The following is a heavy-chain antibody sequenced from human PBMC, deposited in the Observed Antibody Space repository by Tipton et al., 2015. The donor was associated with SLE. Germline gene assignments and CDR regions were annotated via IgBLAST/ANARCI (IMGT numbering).Heavy chain of an antibody. CDR3: ARGDVEEAPLGFDS. V-gene: IGHV4-38-2*02. Sequence: TLSLTCTVSGYSISSGYYWSWVRQSPGKGLEWLATINHSGTTYYRPSLKSRVSISVDTSKNQFSLKLTSVTAADTAVYYCARGDVEEAPLGFDSWGQGTLVTVSS. J-gene: IGHJ4*02. CDR1: GYSISSGYY. CDR2: INHSGTT. D-gene: IGHD1-26*01.